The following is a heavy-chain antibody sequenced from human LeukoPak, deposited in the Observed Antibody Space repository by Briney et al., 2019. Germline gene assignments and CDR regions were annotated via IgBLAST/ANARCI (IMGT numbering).Heavy chain of an antibody. CDR1: GFTFGDYA. V-gene: IGHV3-64*01. Sequence: GGSLRLSCTASGFTFGDYAMSWVRQAPGKGLEYVSAITSNGGSTYYANSVKGRFTISRDNSKNTLYLQMGSLRAEDMAVYYCARRGAVSGGSDYWGQGTLVTVSS. CDR3: ARRGAVSGGSDY. J-gene: IGHJ4*02. D-gene: IGHD3-16*01. CDR2: ITSNGGST.